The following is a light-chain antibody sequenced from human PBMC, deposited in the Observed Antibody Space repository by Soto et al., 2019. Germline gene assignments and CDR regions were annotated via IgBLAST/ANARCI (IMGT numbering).Light chain of an antibody. CDR3: QQYDSYPLT. Sequence: DIQMTQVPSTLSASVGDRVTITCRAIQSISSWLAWYQQKPGKAPKLLIYDASSLESGVPSRFGGSGSGTEFTLTISSLQPEDFATYYCQQYDSYPLTFGGGTKVDIK. J-gene: IGKJ4*01. CDR2: DAS. CDR1: QSISSW. V-gene: IGKV1-5*01.